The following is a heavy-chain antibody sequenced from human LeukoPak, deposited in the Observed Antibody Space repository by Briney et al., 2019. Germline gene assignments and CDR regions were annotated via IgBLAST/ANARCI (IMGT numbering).Heavy chain of an antibody. CDR1: GDSVSINIVA. J-gene: IGHJ5*02. D-gene: IGHD3-10*01. Sequence: SQTLSLTCVISGDSVSINIVAWNWIRQSPSRGLEWLGSTYYRSKWYNDYAVSVKSRITINPDTSKNQFSLQLNSVTPEDTSVYYCARAAGTNWFDPWGQGTLVTVSS. CDR2: TYYRSKWYN. CDR3: ARAAGTNWFDP. V-gene: IGHV6-1*01.